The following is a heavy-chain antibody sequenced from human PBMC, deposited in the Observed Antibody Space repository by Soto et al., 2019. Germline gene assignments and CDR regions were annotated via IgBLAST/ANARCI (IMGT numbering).Heavy chain of an antibody. CDR3: ARDRGIAAAGRFDY. CDR1: GYTFTSYA. CDR2: INAGNGNT. Sequence: GASVKVSCKASGYTFTSYAMHWVRQAPGQRLEWMGWINAGNGNTKYSQKFQGRVTITRDTFASTAYMELSSLRSEDTAVYYCARDRGIAAAGRFDYWGQGTLVTVSS. V-gene: IGHV1-3*01. J-gene: IGHJ4*02. D-gene: IGHD6-13*01.